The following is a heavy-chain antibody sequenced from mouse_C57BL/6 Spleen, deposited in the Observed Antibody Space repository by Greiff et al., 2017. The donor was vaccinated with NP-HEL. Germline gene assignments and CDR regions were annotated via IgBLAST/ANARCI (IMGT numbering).Heavy chain of an antibody. J-gene: IGHJ3*01. CDR2: IYPGDGDT. CDR1: GYAFSSYW. V-gene: IGHV1-80*01. CDR3: ARGGWLLAWFAY. Sequence: QVQLQQSGAELVKPGASVKISCKASGYAFSSYWMNWVKQRPGKGLEWIGQIYPGDGDTNYNGKFKGKATLTVDTSSSTAYMQLSSLTSEDSAVYYCARGGWLLAWFAYWGQGTLVTVSA. D-gene: IGHD2-3*01.